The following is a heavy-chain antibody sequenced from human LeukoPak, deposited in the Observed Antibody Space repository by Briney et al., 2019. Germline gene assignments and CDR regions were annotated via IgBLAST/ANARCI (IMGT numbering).Heavy chain of an antibody. Sequence: GGSLRLSCAASGFTFSSYGMHWVRQAPGKVLEWVAFIRYDGSNKYYADSVKGRFTISRDNSKNTLYLQMNSLRAEDTAVYYCATYYGDYEEVDYWGQGTLVTVSS. CDR1: GFTFSSYG. CDR2: IRYDGSNK. J-gene: IGHJ4*02. V-gene: IGHV3-30*02. CDR3: ATYYGDYEEVDY. D-gene: IGHD4-17*01.